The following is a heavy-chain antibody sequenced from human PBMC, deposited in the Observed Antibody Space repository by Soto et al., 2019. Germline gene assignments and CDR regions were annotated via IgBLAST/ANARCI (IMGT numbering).Heavy chain of an antibody. V-gene: IGHV3-23*01. Sequence: GGSLRLSCAASGFTFSSYAMSWVRQAPGKGLEWVSTISGSGGNTYDADSVKGRFTISRDNSKNTLYLQMNSLRAEDTAVYYCAKSGIRIPASYYMDVWGKGTTVTVSS. CDR1: GFTFSSYA. J-gene: IGHJ6*03. CDR2: ISGSGGNT. D-gene: IGHD6-6*01. CDR3: AKSGIRIPASYYMDV.